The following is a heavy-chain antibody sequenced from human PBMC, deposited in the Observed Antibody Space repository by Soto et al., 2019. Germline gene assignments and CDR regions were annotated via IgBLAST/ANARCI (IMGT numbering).Heavy chain of an antibody. V-gene: IGHV3-33*01. Sequence: GGSLRLSCAASGFTFSTYGMHWVRQAPGKGLEWVAVIWFDGSNKYYADSVKGRFTISRDNSQNTMYLQMNSLRADETAVYYCERDPLGPGTFDYWGQGTLVTVSS. CDR1: GFTFSTYG. D-gene: IGHD1-26*01. CDR2: IWFDGSNK. J-gene: IGHJ4*02. CDR3: ERDPLGPGTFDY.